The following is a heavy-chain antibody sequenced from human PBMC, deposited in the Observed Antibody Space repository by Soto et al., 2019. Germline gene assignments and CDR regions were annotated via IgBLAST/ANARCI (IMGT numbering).Heavy chain of an antibody. D-gene: IGHD3-10*01. J-gene: IGHJ4*02. CDR3: ANGSGSPSSFDY. CDR2: IYYSGST. CDR1: GGSISSGGYY. V-gene: IGHV4-31*03. Sequence: PSETLSLTCTVSGGSISSGGYYWSWIRQHPGKGLEWIGYIYYSGSTYYNPSLKSRVTISVDTSKNQFSLKLSSVTAADTAVYYGANGSGSPSSFDYWGQGTLVPVSS.